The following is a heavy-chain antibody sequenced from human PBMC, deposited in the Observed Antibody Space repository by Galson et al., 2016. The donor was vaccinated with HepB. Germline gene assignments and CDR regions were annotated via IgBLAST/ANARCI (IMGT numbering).Heavy chain of an antibody. Sequence: SLRLSYAASGFTFSSYWMHWVRLAPQKGLVWVSRINSDGSEPKYADSAKGRFTIPRDNAHNTLYLQMNSLRVEDMAVYYCVRAAYSLDHWGQGTLVTVSS. CDR1: GFTFSSYW. V-gene: IGHV3-74*01. CDR2: INSDGSEP. CDR3: VRAAYSLDH. D-gene: IGHD3-16*01. J-gene: IGHJ4*02.